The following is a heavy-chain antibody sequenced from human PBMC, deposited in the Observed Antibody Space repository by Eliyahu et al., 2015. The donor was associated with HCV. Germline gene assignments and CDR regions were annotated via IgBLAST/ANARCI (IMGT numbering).Heavy chain of an antibody. D-gene: IGHD1-1*01. CDR3: ARDCWNGMDV. CDR2: INAGNGNT. J-gene: IGHJ6*02. V-gene: IGHV1-3*01. Sequence: QVQLVQSGAEVKKPGASVKVSCKASGYTFTSYAIHWVRQAPGQRLEWMGWINAGNGNTKYSQKLQGRVTITRDTSASTAYMELSSLRSEDTAVYYCARDCWNGMDVWGQGTTVTVSS. CDR1: GYTFTSYA.